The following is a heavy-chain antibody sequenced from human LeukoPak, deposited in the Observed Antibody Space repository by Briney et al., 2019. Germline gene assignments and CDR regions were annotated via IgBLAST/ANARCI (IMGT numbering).Heavy chain of an antibody. CDR2: ISGSGGST. CDR3: AKDSSGWYRDYFDY. Sequence: GGALRLSCAASGFTFSSYAMSWVRHAPGKGLEWVSAISGSGGSTYYADSVKGRFTISRDNSKNMLYLQMNSLRAEDTAVYYCAKDSSGWYRDYFDYWGQGTLVTVSS. D-gene: IGHD6-19*01. J-gene: IGHJ4*02. V-gene: IGHV3-23*01. CDR1: GFTFSSYA.